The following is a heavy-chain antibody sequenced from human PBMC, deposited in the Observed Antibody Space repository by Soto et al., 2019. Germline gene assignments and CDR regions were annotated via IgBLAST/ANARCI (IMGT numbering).Heavy chain of an antibody. CDR2: FYPTGKT. J-gene: IGHJ6*02. Sequence: PSETLSLTCTVSGGSISSYYWCWTRQPAGKGLEWIGRFYPTGKTNYNPSLQSRLTMSADTSRNQFSLNLTSVTAADTAVYYCARCGFDYGMDVWGQGNTVTVSS. CDR1: GGSISSYY. CDR3: ARCGFDYGMDV. V-gene: IGHV4-4*07.